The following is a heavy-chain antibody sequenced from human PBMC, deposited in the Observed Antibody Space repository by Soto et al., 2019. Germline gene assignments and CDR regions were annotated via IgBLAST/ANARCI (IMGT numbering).Heavy chain of an antibody. CDR2: ISSSSSYI. D-gene: IGHD3-22*01. CDR1: GFTFSSYS. Sequence: GGSLRLSCAASGFTFSSYSMNWVRQAPGKGLEWVSSISSSSSYIYYADSLKGRFTISRDNAKNSLYLQMNSLRAEDTAVYYCARVGYYDSSPPDYWGQGTLVTVSS. J-gene: IGHJ4*02. V-gene: IGHV3-21*01. CDR3: ARVGYYDSSPPDY.